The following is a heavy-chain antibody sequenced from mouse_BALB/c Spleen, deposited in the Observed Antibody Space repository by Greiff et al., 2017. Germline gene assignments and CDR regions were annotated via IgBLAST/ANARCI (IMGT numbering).Heavy chain of an antibody. CDR1: GFTFSSFG. V-gene: IGHV5-17*02. D-gene: IGHD2-14*01. J-gene: IGHJ4*01. CDR3: AREGGVRRAMDY. Sequence: EVKLMESGGGLVQPGGSRKLSCAASGFTFSSFGMHWVRQAPEKGLEWVAYISSGSSTIYYADTVKGRFTISRDNPKNTLYLEMSSLRSEDTAMYYCAREGGVRRAMDYWGQGTSVTVSS. CDR2: ISSGSSTI.